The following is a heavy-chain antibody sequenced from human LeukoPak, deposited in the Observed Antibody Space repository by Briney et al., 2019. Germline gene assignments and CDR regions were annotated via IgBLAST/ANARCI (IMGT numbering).Heavy chain of an antibody. CDR2: ISSSGSTI. Sequence: GGSLRLSCAASGFTFSDYYMSWIRQAPGKGLEWVSYISSSGSTIYYADSVKGRFTISRDNSKNTLYLQMNSLRAEDTAVYYCARDSAYSSSWYSLDYWGQGTLVTVSS. CDR3: ARDSAYSSSWYSLDY. CDR1: GFTFSDYY. V-gene: IGHV3-11*04. J-gene: IGHJ4*02. D-gene: IGHD6-13*01.